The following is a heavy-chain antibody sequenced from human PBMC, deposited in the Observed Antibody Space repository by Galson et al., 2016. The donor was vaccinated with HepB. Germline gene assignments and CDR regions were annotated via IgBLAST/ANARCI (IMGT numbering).Heavy chain of an antibody. Sequence: ETLSLTCSVSGGSFSGYYWTWIRQPPGKGLEWIGEIKHNGGNWYNPSLKSRVTISVETSKNLFFLNLSSVTAADTAVYYCARGAVLTTMTTYASFDYWGQGTLVTVSS. V-gene: IGHV4-34*01. D-gene: IGHD4-17*01. CDR2: IKHNGGN. CDR3: ARGAVLTTMTTYASFDY. J-gene: IGHJ4*02. CDR1: GGSFSGYY.